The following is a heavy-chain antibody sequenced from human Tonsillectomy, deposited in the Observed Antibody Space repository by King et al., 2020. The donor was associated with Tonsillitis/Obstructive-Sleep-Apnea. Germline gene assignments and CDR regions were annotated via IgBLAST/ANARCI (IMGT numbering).Heavy chain of an antibody. Sequence: VQLVESGAEVKKPGESLRISCKGSGYSFTSYWISWVRQMPGKGLEWMGRIDPSDSYTNYSPSFQGHATISADKSISTAYLQWSSLKASDTAMYYCARHPYCGGDCYPNYYFDYWGQGTLVTVSS. V-gene: IGHV5-10-1*03. CDR1: GYSFTSYW. CDR2: IDPSDSYT. CDR3: ARHPYCGGDCYPNYYFDY. J-gene: IGHJ4*02. D-gene: IGHD2-21*02.